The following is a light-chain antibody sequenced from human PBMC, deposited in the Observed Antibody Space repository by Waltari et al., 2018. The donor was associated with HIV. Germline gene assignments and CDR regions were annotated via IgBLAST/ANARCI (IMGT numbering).Light chain of an antibody. CDR3: AAWDDSLSGWV. CDR2: RNN. CDR1: SSHIGPNH. Sequence: QSVLTQPPSASGTPGQRVTISCSGRSSHIGPNHVYWYQQLPGTTPKLLIYRNNQRPSGVPDRFSGSKSGTSASLAISGLRSEDEADYYCAAWDDSLSGWVFGGGTKLTVL. V-gene: IGLV1-47*01. J-gene: IGLJ3*02.